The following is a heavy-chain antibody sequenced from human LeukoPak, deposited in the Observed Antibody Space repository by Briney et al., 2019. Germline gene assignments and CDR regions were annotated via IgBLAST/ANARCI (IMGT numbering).Heavy chain of an antibody. Sequence: GGSLRLSCTASGFTFSNSGMHWVRQAPGKGLEWVAFIQYDGSNKFYAESVKGRFTISRDNSKNTLYLQMKSLRAEDTAVYYCAKRGYSSSWYGAAFDYWGQGTLVTVSS. J-gene: IGHJ4*02. CDR1: GFTFSNSG. D-gene: IGHD6-13*01. CDR3: AKRGYSSSWYGAAFDY. V-gene: IGHV3-30*02. CDR2: IQYDGSNK.